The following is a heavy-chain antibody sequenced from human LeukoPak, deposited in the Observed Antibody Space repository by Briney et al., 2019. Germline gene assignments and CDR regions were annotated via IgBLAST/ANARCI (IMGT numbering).Heavy chain of an antibody. J-gene: IGHJ6*03. Sequence: SETLSLTCTVSGGSISSYYWSWIRQPAGKGLEGIGRIYTSGSTNYNPSLKSRVTMSVDTAKNQFSLKLSSVTAADTAVYYCARGGSGLGSYYMDVWGKGTTVTISS. CDR2: IYTSGST. V-gene: IGHV4-4*07. D-gene: IGHD6-19*01. CDR3: ARGGSGLGSYYMDV. CDR1: GGSISSYY.